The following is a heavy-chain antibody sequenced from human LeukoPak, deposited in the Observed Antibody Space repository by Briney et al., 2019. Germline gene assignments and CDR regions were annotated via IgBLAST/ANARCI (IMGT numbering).Heavy chain of an antibody. V-gene: IGHV1-69*13. CDR1: GGTFSSYA. CDR2: IIPIFGTA. J-gene: IGHJ6*03. CDR3: ARVVAVTRLGLDYYYYMDV. D-gene: IGHD2-15*01. Sequence: GASVKVSCKASGGTFSSYAISWVRQAPGQGLEWMGGIIPIFGTANYAQKFQGRVTITADESTSTAYMELSSLRSEDTAVYYCARVVAVTRLGLDYYYYMDVWGKGTTVTVSS.